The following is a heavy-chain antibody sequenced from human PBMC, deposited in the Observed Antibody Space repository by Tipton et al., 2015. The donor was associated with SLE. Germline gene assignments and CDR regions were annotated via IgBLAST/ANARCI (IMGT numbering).Heavy chain of an antibody. J-gene: IGHJ5*02. CDR3: ARDIYGFDP. D-gene: IGHD3-16*01. CDR2: IYYSGST. V-gene: IGHV4-59*01. Sequence: TLSLTCAVYGGSFSGYYWSWIRQPPGKGLEWIGYIYYSGSTNYNPSLKSRVTISVDTSKNQFSLKLSSVTAADTAVYYCARDIYGFDPWGQGTLVTVSS. CDR1: GGSFSGYY.